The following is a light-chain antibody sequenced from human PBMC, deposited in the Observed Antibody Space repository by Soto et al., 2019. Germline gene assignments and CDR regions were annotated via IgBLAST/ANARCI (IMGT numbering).Light chain of an antibody. CDR3: SSYMSSSTSVV. V-gene: IGLV2-14*01. CDR2: EVS. J-gene: IGLJ2*01. Sequence: QSALTQPASVSGSPGQSITISCTGASSDVGGHNYVSWYQHHPGIAPKLVIYEVSNRPSGVPNRFSGSKSDSTASLTISGLQAEDEADYYCSSYMSSSTSVVFGGGTKVTVL. CDR1: SSDVGGHNY.